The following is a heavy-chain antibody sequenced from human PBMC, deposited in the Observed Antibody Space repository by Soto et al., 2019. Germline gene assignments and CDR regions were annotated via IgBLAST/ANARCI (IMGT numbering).Heavy chain of an antibody. J-gene: IGHJ4*01. D-gene: IGHD3-9*01. CDR3: ARAFCDVLGQ. CDR1: GSSLSTSGVS. Sequence: SGPTLVNPTQTLTLTCSLSGSSLSTSGVSVGWIRQPPGKALEWLAVIHWNDDKHYRPSLKTRPAITKDTSKSQVVLTMTNMDPVDTATYYCARAFCDVLGQWGQGTLVTVSS. V-gene: IGHV2-5*01. CDR2: IHWNDDK.